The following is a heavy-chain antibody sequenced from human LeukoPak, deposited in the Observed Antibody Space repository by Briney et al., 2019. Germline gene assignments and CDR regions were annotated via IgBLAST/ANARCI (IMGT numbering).Heavy chain of an antibody. D-gene: IGHD1-14*01. CDR1: GGSISSSSYY. Sequence: SETLSLTCTVSGGSISSSSYYWGWIRQPPGKGLEWIGSIYYSGSTYYNPSLKSRVTISVDTSKNQFSLKLSSVTAADTAVYYCARLVGYNRNRSYMDVWGKGTTVTVSS. CDR2: IYYSGST. J-gene: IGHJ6*03. V-gene: IGHV4-39*01. CDR3: ARLVGYNRNRSYMDV.